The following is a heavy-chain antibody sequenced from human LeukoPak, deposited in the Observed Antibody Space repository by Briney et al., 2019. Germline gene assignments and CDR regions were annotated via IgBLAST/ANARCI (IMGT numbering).Heavy chain of an antibody. CDR1: GGSISSYY. Sequence: PSETLSLTCTVSGGSISSYYWSWIRKPPGKGLGWIGYIYYSGSTNYNPSLKSRVTISVDTAKNQFSLKLSSVTAADTAVYYCARGGYSYGYDDDFDYWGQGTLVTVSS. CDR2: IYYSGST. J-gene: IGHJ4*02. V-gene: IGHV4-59*01. D-gene: IGHD5-18*01. CDR3: ARGGYSYGYDDDFDY.